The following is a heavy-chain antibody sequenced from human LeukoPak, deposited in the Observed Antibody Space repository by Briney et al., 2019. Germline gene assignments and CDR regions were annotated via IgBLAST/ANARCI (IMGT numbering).Heavy chain of an antibody. D-gene: IGHD4-11*01. CDR3: VRDYSNFVQGD. CDR1: GDSISSSSYY. J-gene: IGHJ4*02. Sequence: SETLSLTCTVSGDSISSSSYYWGWIRQPPGKELEWIGSIFYDGSTYYSPSLKSRLTIFADTSKNQFSLKMTSVTAADTAVYYCVRDYSNFVQGDWGQGTLVTVSS. CDR2: IFYDGST. V-gene: IGHV4-39*02.